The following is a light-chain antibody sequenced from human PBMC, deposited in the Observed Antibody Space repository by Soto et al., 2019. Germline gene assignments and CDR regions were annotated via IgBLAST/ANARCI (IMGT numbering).Light chain of an antibody. Sequence: EIVLTQXPGTLSLSPGERATLSCRASQSVSSSYLAWYQQKPGQAPRLLIYGASSRATGIPDRFSGSGSGTDFPLTISRLKPEDFAVYYCQQYGTSPFTFGPGTKVDIK. CDR2: GAS. CDR1: QSVSSSY. V-gene: IGKV3-20*01. J-gene: IGKJ3*01. CDR3: QQYGTSPFT.